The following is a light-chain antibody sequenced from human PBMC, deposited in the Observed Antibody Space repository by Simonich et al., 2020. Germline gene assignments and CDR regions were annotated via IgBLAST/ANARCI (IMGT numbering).Light chain of an antibody. CDR3: CSYAGSYVV. CDR1: SSDVGGYNY. J-gene: IGLJ2*01. CDR2: DVS. V-gene: IGLV2-11*01. Sequence: QSALTQPPSASGSPGQSVTISCTGTSSDVGGYNYVSWSQQHPGKAPKLMIYDVSKRPSGGPDRFSGSKSGNTASLTISGLQAEDEADYYCCSYAGSYVVFGGGTKLTVL.